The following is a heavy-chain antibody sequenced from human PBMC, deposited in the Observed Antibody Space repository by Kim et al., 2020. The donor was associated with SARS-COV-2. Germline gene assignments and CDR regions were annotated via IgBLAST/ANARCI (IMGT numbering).Heavy chain of an antibody. Sequence: NDAPKFPGRVTITADESTSTAYMELSSLRSEDTAVYYCARSDGYNPASPYWGQGTLVTVSS. J-gene: IGHJ4*02. D-gene: IGHD5-12*01. CDR3: ARSDGYNPASPY. V-gene: IGHV1-69*01.